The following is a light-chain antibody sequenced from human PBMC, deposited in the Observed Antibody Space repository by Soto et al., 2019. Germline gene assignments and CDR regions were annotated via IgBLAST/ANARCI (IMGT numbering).Light chain of an antibody. CDR3: ASWDDSLNGWV. J-gene: IGLJ3*02. CDR1: SSNLGSNT. Sequence: QSVLTQPPSASGTPGQRVTISCSGSSSNLGSNTVNWYQQLPGTAPKLLIYSNNQRPSGVPDRFSGSNSGTSASLAISGLQSEDEADYYCASWDDSLNGWVFGGGTKVTVL. CDR2: SNN. V-gene: IGLV1-44*01.